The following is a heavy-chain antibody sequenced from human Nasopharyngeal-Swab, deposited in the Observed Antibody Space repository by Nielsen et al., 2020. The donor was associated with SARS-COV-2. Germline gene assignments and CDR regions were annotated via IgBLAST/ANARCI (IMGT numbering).Heavy chain of an antibody. CDR3: AKDPYYDFWSGYYFDY. D-gene: IGHD3-3*01. Sequence: GECLKISCAASGFTFSSYAMSWVRQAPGKGLEWVSVIYSGGSSTYYADSVKGRFTISRDNSKNTLYLQMNSLRAEDTAVYYCAKDPYYDFWSGYYFDYWGQGTLVTVSS. V-gene: IGHV3-23*03. CDR1: GFTFSSYA. J-gene: IGHJ4*02. CDR2: IYSGGSST.